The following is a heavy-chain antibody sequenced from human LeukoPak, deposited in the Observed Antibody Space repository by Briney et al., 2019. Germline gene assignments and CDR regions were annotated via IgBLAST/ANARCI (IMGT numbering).Heavy chain of an antibody. CDR3: ARDRGGDFWSSYYDY. CDR2: IYYSGST. Sequence: SQTLSLTCTVSGGSISSGGYYWSWIRQHPGKGLEWIGYIYYSGSTNYNPSLKSRVTISLDTSKNQFSLKLSSVTAADTAIYYCARDRGGDFWSSYYDYWGQGTLVTVSS. V-gene: IGHV4-31*03. CDR1: GGSISSGGYY. D-gene: IGHD3-3*01. J-gene: IGHJ4*02.